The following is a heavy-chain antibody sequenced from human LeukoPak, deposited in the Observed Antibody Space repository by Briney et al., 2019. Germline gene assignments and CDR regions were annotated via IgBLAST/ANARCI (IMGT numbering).Heavy chain of an antibody. D-gene: IGHD1-26*01. Sequence: PSETLSLTCTVSGDSISGYYWTWIRQPAGKGLEWIGRIYISGSTNYNPSLKSRVTMSVDTSKNQFSLKMSSLTAADTAMYYCARARGGSGSYGHFDSWGQGTLVTVSS. J-gene: IGHJ4*02. CDR1: GDSISGYY. CDR2: IYISGST. V-gene: IGHV4-4*07. CDR3: ARARGGSGSYGHFDS.